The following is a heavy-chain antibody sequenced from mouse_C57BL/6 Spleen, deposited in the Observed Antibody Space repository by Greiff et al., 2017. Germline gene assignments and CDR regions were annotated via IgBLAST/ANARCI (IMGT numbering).Heavy chain of an antibody. Sequence: VQLQQPGAELVRPGSSVKLSCKASGYTFTSYWMDWVKQRPGQGLEWIGNIYPSDSETHYNQKFRDKATLTVDKSSSTAYMQLSSLTSEDSAVYYCARWGSSGPHAMDYWGQGTSVTVSS. D-gene: IGHD3-2*02. CDR3: ARWGSSGPHAMDY. CDR1: GYTFTSYW. CDR2: IYPSDSET. V-gene: IGHV1-61*01. J-gene: IGHJ4*01.